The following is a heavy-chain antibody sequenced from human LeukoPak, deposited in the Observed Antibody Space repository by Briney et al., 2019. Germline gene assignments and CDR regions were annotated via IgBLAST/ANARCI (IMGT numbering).Heavy chain of an antibody. Sequence: SETLSLTCTVSVGSISSYHWSWIRQPPGKGLQCIGYIYYSGSTNYNPSLKSRVTISVDTSKNQFSLKLSSVTAADTAAYYCARGPGPHCSGGSCYGMDVWGKGTTVTVSS. CDR1: VGSISSYH. J-gene: IGHJ6*04. CDR3: ARGPGPHCSGGSCYGMDV. D-gene: IGHD2-15*01. V-gene: IGHV4-59*01. CDR2: IYYSGST.